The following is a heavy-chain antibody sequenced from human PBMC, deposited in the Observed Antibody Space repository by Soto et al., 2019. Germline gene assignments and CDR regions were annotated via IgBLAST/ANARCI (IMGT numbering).Heavy chain of an antibody. D-gene: IGHD3-9*01. J-gene: IGHJ4*02. Sequence: SETLSLTCTFSGGSISSYYWSWIRQPPGKGLEWIGYIYYSGSTNYNPSLKSRVTISVDTSKNQFSLKLSSVTAADTAVYYCARGPSDDILTGYYIFDYWGQGTLVTVSS. CDR1: GGSISSYY. V-gene: IGHV4-59*01. CDR3: ARGPSDDILTGYYIFDY. CDR2: IYYSGST.